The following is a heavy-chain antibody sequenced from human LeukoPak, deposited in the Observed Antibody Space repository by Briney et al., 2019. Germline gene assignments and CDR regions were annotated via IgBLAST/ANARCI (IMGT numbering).Heavy chain of an antibody. V-gene: IGHV6-1*01. J-gene: IGHJ4*02. Sequence: SQTLSLTCAISGDSVSSNSFAWNWIRQSPSRGLEWLGRTYYRFKWYNDCAVSLKSRITISPDTSKNQFSLHLNSVTPEDTAVYYCARAPGFFDYWGQGTLVTVSS. CDR2: TYYRFKWYN. CDR3: ARAPGFFDY. CDR1: GDSVSSNSFA.